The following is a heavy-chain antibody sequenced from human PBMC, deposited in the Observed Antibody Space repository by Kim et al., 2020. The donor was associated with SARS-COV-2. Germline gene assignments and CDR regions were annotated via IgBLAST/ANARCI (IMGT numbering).Heavy chain of an antibody. Sequence: ASVKVSCKASGYTFTSYDINWVRQATGQGLERTGWMNPNSGNTGYAQKSQGRVTMTSNTSISTAYMELSSLRSEDTAVYYCARENVLRYFDWSKNYYGMDVWGQGPTVTVSS. V-gene: IGHV1-8*01. J-gene: IGHJ6*02. CDR3: ARENVLRYFDWSKNYYGMDV. CDR2: MNPNSGNT. CDR1: GYTFTSYD. D-gene: IGHD3-9*01.